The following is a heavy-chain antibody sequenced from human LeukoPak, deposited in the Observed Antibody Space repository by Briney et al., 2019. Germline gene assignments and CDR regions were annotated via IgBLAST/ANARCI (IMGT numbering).Heavy chain of an antibody. CDR1: GFIFSSHG. CDR3: ARGGYSYGYGLDY. D-gene: IGHD5-18*01. V-gene: IGHV3-23*01. CDR2: ISPSGDIT. Sequence: GGSLRLSCAASGFIFSSHGMNWLRRAPGKGLEWVSGISPSGDITYYADSVKGRFTISRDNSKNTLYLQMNSLRSEDTAVYYCARGGYSYGYGLDYWGQGTLVTVSS. J-gene: IGHJ4*02.